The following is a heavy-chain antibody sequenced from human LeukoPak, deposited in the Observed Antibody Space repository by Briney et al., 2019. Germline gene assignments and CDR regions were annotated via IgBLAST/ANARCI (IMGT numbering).Heavy chain of an antibody. CDR2: IYSSGST. Sequence: SETLSPTCTVSGGSISSCYWSWIRQPAGKGLEWIGRIYSSGSTNYNPSLKSRVTMSVDTSKTQFSLKLSSVTAADTAVYYCARDYYDSSGYRDYFDYWGQGTLVTVSS. V-gene: IGHV4-4*07. CDR1: GGSISSCY. J-gene: IGHJ4*02. D-gene: IGHD3-22*01. CDR3: ARDYYDSSGYRDYFDY.